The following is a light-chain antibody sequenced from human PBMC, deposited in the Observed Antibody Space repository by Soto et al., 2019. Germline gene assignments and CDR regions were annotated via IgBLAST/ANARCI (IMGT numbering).Light chain of an antibody. CDR2: QTS. J-gene: IGKJ3*01. CDR3: QQTFSIPRT. V-gene: IGKV1-39*01. CDR1: QNVRSY. Sequence: DLQMTQSPSSLSASLGDRVTIACRASQNVRSYLTWYQQRPGKAPKLLISQTSTLESGVPSKFSGTGYETDFTLTISSRQPEDFATYYCQQTFSIPRTFAPGTKVDIK.